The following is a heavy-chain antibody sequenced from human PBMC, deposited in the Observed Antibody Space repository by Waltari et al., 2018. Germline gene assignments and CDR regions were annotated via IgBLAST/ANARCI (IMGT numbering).Heavy chain of an antibody. Sequence: QVQLQESGPGLVKPSETLSLTCAVSGYSISSGYYWGWIRQPPGKGLEWIGSIYHSGSTYYNPSLKSRVTISVDTSKNQFSLKLSSVTAADTAVYYCASERFSGGNWFDPWGQGTLVTVSS. CDR1: GYSISSGYY. CDR3: ASERFSGGNWFDP. J-gene: IGHJ5*02. CDR2: IYHSGST. V-gene: IGHV4-38-2*01. D-gene: IGHD2-15*01.